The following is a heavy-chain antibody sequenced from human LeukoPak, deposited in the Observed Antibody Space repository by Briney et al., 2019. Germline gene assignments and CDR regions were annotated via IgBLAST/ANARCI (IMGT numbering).Heavy chain of an antibody. CDR3: ARGSRRDSSGYYGNYFDY. Sequence: SETLSPTCAVYGGSFSGYYWSWIRQPPGKGLEWIGEINHSGSTNYNPSLKSRVTISVDTSKNQFSLKLSSVTAADTAVYYCARGSRRDSSGYYGNYFDYWGQGTLVTVSS. J-gene: IGHJ4*02. D-gene: IGHD3-22*01. CDR1: GGSFSGYY. V-gene: IGHV4-34*01. CDR2: INHSGST.